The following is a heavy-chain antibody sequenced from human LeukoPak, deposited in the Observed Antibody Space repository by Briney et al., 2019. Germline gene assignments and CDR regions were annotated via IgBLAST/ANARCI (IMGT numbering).Heavy chain of an antibody. CDR2: IKSKTDGGTT. Sequence: GGSLRLSCAASGFTFSNAWMSWVRQAPGKGLEWVGRIKSKTDGGTTDDAAPVKGRFTISKAESKNTLYLQMNRLKTADTAVYYCSTDPHWLNTFDFWGQGTLVTVSS. CDR1: GFTFSNAW. J-gene: IGHJ4*01. V-gene: IGHV3-15*01. D-gene: IGHD3-9*01. CDR3: STDPHWLNTFDF.